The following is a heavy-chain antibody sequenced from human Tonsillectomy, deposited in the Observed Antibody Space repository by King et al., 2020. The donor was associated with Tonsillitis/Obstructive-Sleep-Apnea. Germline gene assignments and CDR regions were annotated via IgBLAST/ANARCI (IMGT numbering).Heavy chain of an antibody. CDR3: ARDGKELGRSHYFDY. J-gene: IGHJ4*02. D-gene: IGHD7-27*01. V-gene: IGHV1-46*01. CDR1: GYTFTSYY. CDR2: INPSGGST. Sequence: QLVQSGAEVKKPGASVKVSCMASGYTFTSYYMHWVRQAPGQGLEWMGIINPSGGSTSYAQKFQGRVTMTRDTSTSTVYMELSSLRSEDTAVYYCARDGKELGRSHYFDYWGQGTLVTVSS.